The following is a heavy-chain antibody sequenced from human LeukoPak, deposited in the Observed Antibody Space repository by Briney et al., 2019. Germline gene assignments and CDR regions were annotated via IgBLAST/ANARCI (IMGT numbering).Heavy chain of an antibody. CDR1: GFTFSSYS. V-gene: IGHV3-21*01. Sequence: GGSLRLSCAASGFTFSSYSTNWVRQAPGKGLEWVSSISSSSSYIYYADSVKGRFTISRGNAKNSLYLQMNSLRAEDTAVYYCAREGPSGDIVVYDAFDIWGQGTMVTVPS. CDR2: ISSSSSYI. CDR3: AREGPSGDIVVYDAFDI. J-gene: IGHJ3*02. D-gene: IGHD5-12*01.